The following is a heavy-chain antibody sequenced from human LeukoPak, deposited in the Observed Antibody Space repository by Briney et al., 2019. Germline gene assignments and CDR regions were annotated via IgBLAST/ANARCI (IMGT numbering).Heavy chain of an antibody. CDR1: GFTFCAYW. CDR3: ARSCSGGTCNFPKFEP. D-gene: IGHD2-15*01. J-gene: IGHJ5*02. CDR2: IKQDGSDK. V-gene: IGHV3-7*01. Sequence: GGSLRLSCAASGFTFCAYWMSWVRQAPGKGLEWVAHIKQDGSDKYYADSVRGRFTFSRDNAKNSLYLQMNSQRAEDTAVYYCARSCSGGTCNFPKFEPWGQGTLVTVSS.